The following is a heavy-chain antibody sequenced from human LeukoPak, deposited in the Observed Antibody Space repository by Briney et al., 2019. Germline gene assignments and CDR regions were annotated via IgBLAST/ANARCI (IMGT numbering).Heavy chain of an antibody. Sequence: ASVKVSCKASGYTFTSYAMHWVRQAPGQRLEWMGWINAGNGNTKYSQKFQGRVTVTRDTSASTAYMELSSLRSEDTAVYYRARVVDVNSYGLFDYWGQGTLVTVSS. J-gene: IGHJ4*02. CDR3: ARVVDVNSYGLFDY. V-gene: IGHV1-3*01. D-gene: IGHD5-18*01. CDR1: GYTFTSYA. CDR2: INAGNGNT.